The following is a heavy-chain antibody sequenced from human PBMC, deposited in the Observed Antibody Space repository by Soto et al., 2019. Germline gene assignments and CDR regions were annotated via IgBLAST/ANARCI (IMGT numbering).Heavy chain of an antibody. Sequence: ASVKVSCKASGFTFTSSAVQWVRQARGQRLEWIGWIVVGSGNTNYAQKFQERVTITRDMSTSTAYMELSSVTAADTAVYYCARTRGYSGYWPLWGQGTLVTVSS. D-gene: IGHD5-12*01. CDR1: GFTFTSSA. J-gene: IGHJ4*02. CDR3: ARTRGYSGYWPL. V-gene: IGHV1-58*01. CDR2: IVVGSGNT.